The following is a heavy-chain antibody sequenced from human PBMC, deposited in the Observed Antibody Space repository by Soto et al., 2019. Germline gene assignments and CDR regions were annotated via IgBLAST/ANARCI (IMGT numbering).Heavy chain of an antibody. V-gene: IGHV3-7*01. J-gene: IGHJ5*02. D-gene: IGHD3-10*01. Sequence: GGSLRLSCTASGFSFSSYWLIWLRQAPGKGLEWVARINEDGAAKYYVDPVKGRFTVSRDNTKNSLYLQMNSLTAADAALYYCAGGLGTFDPWGQGTLVTVSS. CDR3: AGGLGTFDP. CDR1: GFSFSSYW. CDR2: INEDGAAK.